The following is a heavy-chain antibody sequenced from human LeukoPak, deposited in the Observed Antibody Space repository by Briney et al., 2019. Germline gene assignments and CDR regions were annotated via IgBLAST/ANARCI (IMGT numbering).Heavy chain of an antibody. V-gene: IGHV3-21*01. Sequence: GGSLRLSCAASGFTFSSYSMNWVRQAPGKGLEWVSSISSSSSYIYYADSVKGRFTISRDNAKNSLYLQVNSLRAEDTAVYYCARDPYDSSGYLFWGQGTMVTVSS. D-gene: IGHD3-22*01. CDR2: ISSSSSYI. CDR3: ARDPYDSSGYLF. J-gene: IGHJ3*01. CDR1: GFTFSSYS.